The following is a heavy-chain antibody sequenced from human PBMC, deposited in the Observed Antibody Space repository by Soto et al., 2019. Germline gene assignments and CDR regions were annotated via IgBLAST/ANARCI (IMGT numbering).Heavy chain of an antibody. CDR2: INPSGGST. CDR3: ARELVVPAARGHALDI. J-gene: IGHJ3*02. V-gene: IGHV1-46*01. D-gene: IGHD2-2*01. Sequence: SVKVSCNASGYTFTSYYMHWVRQAPGQGLEWMGIINPSGGSTSYAQKFQGRVTMTRDTSTSTVYMELSSLRSEDTAVYYCARELVVPAARGHALDIWGQGTMVTVSS. CDR1: GYTFTSYY.